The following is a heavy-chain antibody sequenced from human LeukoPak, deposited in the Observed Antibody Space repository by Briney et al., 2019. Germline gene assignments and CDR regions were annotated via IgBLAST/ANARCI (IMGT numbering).Heavy chain of an antibody. D-gene: IGHD1-20*01. CDR1: GGTFSSYA. CDR3: AREAYNWNDVSIFESGFDI. V-gene: IGHV1-69*04. CDR2: IIPILGIA. Sequence: SVKVSCEASGGTFSSYAISWVRQAPGQGLEWMGRIIPILGIANYAQKFQGRVTITADKSTSTAYMELSSLRSEDTAVYYCAREAYNWNDVSIFESGFDIWGQGTMVTVSS. J-gene: IGHJ3*02.